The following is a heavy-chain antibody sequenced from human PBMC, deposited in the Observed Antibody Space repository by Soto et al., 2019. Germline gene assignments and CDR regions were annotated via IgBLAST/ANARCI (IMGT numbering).Heavy chain of an antibody. CDR1: GYSFTSYW. CDR3: ARSGAVNSAFDI. D-gene: IGHD4-17*01. Sequence: PGASLKISCKGSGYSFTSYWISWVRQMPGKGLEWMGRIDPSDSYTNYSPSFQGHVTISADKSISTAYLQWSSLKASDTAMYYCARSGAVNSAFDIRGQGTMVTVSS. J-gene: IGHJ3*02. V-gene: IGHV5-10-1*01. CDR2: IDPSDSYT.